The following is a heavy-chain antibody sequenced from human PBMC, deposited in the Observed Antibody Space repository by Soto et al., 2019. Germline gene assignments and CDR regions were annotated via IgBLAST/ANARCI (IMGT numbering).Heavy chain of an antibody. V-gene: IGHV4-59*08. CDR2: IYYSGST. D-gene: IGHD5-12*01. J-gene: IGHJ4*02. CDR3: ARHYSGYDPADY. CDR1: GGSISSYS. Sequence: SXTLSLTCTVSGGSISSYSWSWIRRPPVKGLEWIGYIYYSGSTNYNPSLKSRVTISVDTSKNQFSLKLSSVTAADTAVYYCARHYSGYDPADYWGQGTLVTVSS.